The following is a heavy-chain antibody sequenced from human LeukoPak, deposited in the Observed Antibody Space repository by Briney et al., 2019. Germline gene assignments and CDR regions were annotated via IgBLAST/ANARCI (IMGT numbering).Heavy chain of an antibody. CDR1: GGSISSSSYY. Sequence: KPSETLSLTCTVSGGSISSSSYYWGWIRQPPGKGLEWNGSIYYSGSTYYNPSLKSRVTISVDTSKIQFSLKRSSGTAADTAVYYCARQVGVRGADFDYWGQGTLVTVSS. J-gene: IGHJ4*02. CDR2: IYYSGST. CDR3: ARQVGVRGADFDY. D-gene: IGHD3-10*01. V-gene: IGHV4-39*01.